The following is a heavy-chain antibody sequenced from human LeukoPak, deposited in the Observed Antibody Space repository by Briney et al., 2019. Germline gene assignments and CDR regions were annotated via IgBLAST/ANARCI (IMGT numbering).Heavy chain of an antibody. D-gene: IGHD4-17*01. CDR2: ISSSGSTI. J-gene: IGHJ4*02. Sequence: GGSLRLSCAASGFTFSSYEMNWVRQAPGKGLEWVSYISSSGSTIYYADSVKGRFTISRDNSKDTPYLQMNSLRAEDTAVYYCAKDKGDYALTLFDYWGQGTLVTVSS. CDR1: GFTFSSYE. V-gene: IGHV3-48*03. CDR3: AKDKGDYALTLFDY.